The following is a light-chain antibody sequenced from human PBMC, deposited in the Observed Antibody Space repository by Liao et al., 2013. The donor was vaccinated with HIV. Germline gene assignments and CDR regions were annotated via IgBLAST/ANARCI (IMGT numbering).Light chain of an antibody. Sequence: SYELTQPPSVSVSPGQTASITCSGDKLGDKYACWYQQKPGQSPVLVIYQDTNRPSGIPERFSGSNSGNTATLTISGTQAMDEADYYCQAWDSSTVVFGGGTKADRP. V-gene: IGLV3-1*01. J-gene: IGLJ2*01. CDR2: QDT. CDR3: QAWDSSTVV. CDR1: KLGDKY.